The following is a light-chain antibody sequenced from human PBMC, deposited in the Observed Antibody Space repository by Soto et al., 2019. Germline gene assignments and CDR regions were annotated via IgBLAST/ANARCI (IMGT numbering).Light chain of an antibody. CDR1: QSVSSSY. CDR3: QQYGSSPQT. Sequence: EIVLTHSPGTLSLSPGERATLSCSASQSVSSSYLAWYQQKPGQAPRLLIYGASSRATGIPDRFSGSGSGTDFTLTISRLEPEDFAVYYCQQYGSSPQTFGQGTKVDI. CDR2: GAS. V-gene: IGKV3-20*01. J-gene: IGKJ1*01.